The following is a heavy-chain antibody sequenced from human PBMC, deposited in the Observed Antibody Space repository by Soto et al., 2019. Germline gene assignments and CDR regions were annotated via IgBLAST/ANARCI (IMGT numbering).Heavy chain of an antibody. D-gene: IGHD6-6*01. J-gene: IGHJ4*02. CDR1: SGSFSGYY. Sequence: SETLSLTCSIYSGSFSGYYWSWIRQPPGKGLEWIGEISQSGNTNYSPSLKSRVSISIDTSKKQFSLNLASVSAADTVVYYCARAPKVSGSSQTRPDFWGQGTLVTVSS. CDR2: ISQSGNT. CDR3: ARAPKVSGSSQTRPDF. V-gene: IGHV4-34*01.